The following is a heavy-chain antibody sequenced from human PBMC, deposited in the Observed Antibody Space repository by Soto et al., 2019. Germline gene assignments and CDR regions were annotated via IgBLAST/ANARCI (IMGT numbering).Heavy chain of an antibody. D-gene: IGHD4-17*01. CDR1: GGSISSSSYY. CDR2: IYYSGST. CDR3: ARHPLHYGDYGVDY. Sequence: QLQLQESGPGLVKPSETLSLTCTVSGGSISSSSYYWGWIRQPPGKGLEWIGSIYYSGSTYYNPSLKSRVTISVDTSKNQFSLKLSSVTAADTAVYYCARHPLHYGDYGVDYWGQGTLVTVSS. V-gene: IGHV4-39*01. J-gene: IGHJ4*02.